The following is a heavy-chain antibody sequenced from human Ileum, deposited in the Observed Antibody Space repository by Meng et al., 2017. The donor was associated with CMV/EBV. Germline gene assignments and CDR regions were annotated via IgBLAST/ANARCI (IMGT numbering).Heavy chain of an antibody. V-gene: IGHV1-8*01. J-gene: IGHJ5*02. CDR3: ARTSTSSYYNWFDP. D-gene: IGHD6-6*01. CDR2: MNPNSGYT. Sequence: ASVNVSCKASGYTFTSYDINWVRQATGQGLEWMGWMNPNSGYTVYAQKFQGRVTMTRNTSISAAYMELSSLRSEDTAVYYCARTSTSSYYNWFDPWGQGTLVTVSS. CDR1: GYTFTSYD.